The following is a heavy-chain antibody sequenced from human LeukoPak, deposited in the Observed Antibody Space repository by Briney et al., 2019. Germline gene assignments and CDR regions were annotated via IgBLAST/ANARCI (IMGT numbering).Heavy chain of an antibody. Sequence: GGSLRLSCAASGFTFDDYDMSWVRQAPGKGLDWVSGIHWNGGNTGYADSVKGRFTISRDNAKNSLYLQMNSLRAEDTALYHCARDLSSLSAADTNWFDPWGQGTLVTVSS. CDR3: ARDLSSLSAADTNWFDP. CDR2: IHWNGGNT. V-gene: IGHV3-20*01. D-gene: IGHD6-13*01. J-gene: IGHJ5*02. CDR1: GFTFDDYD.